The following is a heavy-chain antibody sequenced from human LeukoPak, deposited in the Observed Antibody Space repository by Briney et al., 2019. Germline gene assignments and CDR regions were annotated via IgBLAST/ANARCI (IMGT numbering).Heavy chain of an antibody. Sequence: SETLSLTCTVSGGSISSYYWSWIRQPPGKGLEWIGYIYYSWSTNYNPSLKSRVTISVDTSKNQFSLKLSSVTAADTAVYYCARVGNWNDGWFDPWGQGTLVTVSS. CDR3: ARVGNWNDGWFDP. CDR2: IYYSWST. D-gene: IGHD1-20*01. V-gene: IGHV4-59*01. J-gene: IGHJ5*02. CDR1: GGSISSYY.